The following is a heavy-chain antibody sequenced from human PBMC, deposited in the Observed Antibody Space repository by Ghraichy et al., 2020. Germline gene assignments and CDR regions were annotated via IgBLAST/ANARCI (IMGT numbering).Heavy chain of an antibody. CDR3: AKDQMSEAPGIAAAGTELPTTDAFDI. D-gene: IGHD6-13*01. CDR1: GFTFSSYA. J-gene: IGHJ3*02. Sequence: GGSLRLSCAASGFTFSSYAMSWVRQAPGKGLEWVSAISGSGGSTYYADSVKGRFTISRDNSKNTLYLQMNSLRAEDTAVYYCAKDQMSEAPGIAAAGTELPTTDAFDIWGQGTMVTVSS. V-gene: IGHV3-23*01. CDR2: ISGSGGST.